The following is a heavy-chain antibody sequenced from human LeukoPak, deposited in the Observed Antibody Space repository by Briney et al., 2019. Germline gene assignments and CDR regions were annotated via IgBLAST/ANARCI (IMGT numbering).Heavy chain of an antibody. CDR3: ARGDSSSSEGSFGY. CDR2: IDWDDDK. D-gene: IGHD6-6*01. CDR1: GFSLSTSGMR. J-gene: IGHJ4*02. V-gene: IGHV2-70*04. Sequence: SGPTLVNPTQTLTLTCTFSGFSLSTSGMRVSWIRQPPWKALEWLSRIDWDDDKFYSTSLKTRLTISKDTSKNQVVITMTNMDPVDTATYYCARGDSSSSEGSFGYWGQGTLVTVSS.